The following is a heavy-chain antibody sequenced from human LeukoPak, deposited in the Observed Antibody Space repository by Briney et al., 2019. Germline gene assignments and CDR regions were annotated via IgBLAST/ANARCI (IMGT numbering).Heavy chain of an antibody. CDR1: GFTFSSYS. CDR2: ISSSSSYI. V-gene: IGHV3-21*01. CDR3: ARDSGSYSLGY. J-gene: IGHJ4*02. D-gene: IGHD1-26*01. Sequence: GGSLRLSCAASGFTFSSYSMNWVRRAPGKGLEWVSSISSSSSYIYYADSVKGRFTISRDNAKNSLYLQMNSLRAENTAVYYCARDSGSYSLGYWGQGTLVTVSS.